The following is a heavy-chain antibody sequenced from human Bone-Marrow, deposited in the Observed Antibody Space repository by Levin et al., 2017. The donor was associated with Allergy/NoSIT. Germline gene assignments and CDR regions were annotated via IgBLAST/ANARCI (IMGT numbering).Heavy chain of an antibody. Sequence: PGGSLRLSCKASGYTFTGYYMHWVRQAPGHGLEWMGWINPTSGGTNYAQNFQGRVTMTRDTSISTAYMELSRLRSDDTAVYFCARGFGDFDYWGQGTLVTVSS. D-gene: IGHD3-10*01. V-gene: IGHV1-2*02. J-gene: IGHJ4*02. CDR3: ARGFGDFDY. CDR2: INPTSGGT. CDR1: GYTFTGYY.